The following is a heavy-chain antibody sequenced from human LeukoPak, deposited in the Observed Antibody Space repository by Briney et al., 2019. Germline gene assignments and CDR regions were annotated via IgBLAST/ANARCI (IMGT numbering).Heavy chain of an antibody. V-gene: IGHV1-2*06. CDR1: GYTFTGYY. CDR2: INPNGGGT. Sequence: GASVKVSCKASGYTFTGYYMHWVRQAPGQGLERMGRINPNGGGTNYAQKFQGRVTMTRDTSISTAYTELSRLRSDDTAVYYCVGGDSSSWYAGYQPRRYNWFDPWGQGTLVTVSS. D-gene: IGHD6-13*01. J-gene: IGHJ5*02. CDR3: VGGDSSSWYAGYQPRRYNWFDP.